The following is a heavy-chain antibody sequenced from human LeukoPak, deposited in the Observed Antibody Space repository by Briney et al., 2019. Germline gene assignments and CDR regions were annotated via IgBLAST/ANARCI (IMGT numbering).Heavy chain of an antibody. Sequence: SVKVSCKASGGTFSSYAISWVRQAPGQGLEWMGRIIPILGIANYAQKFQGRVTITADKSTSTAYVELSSLRSEDTAVYYCARASETYSSSWGYYYYGMDVWGQGTTVTVSS. J-gene: IGHJ6*02. V-gene: IGHV1-69*04. CDR3: ARASETYSSSWGYYYYGMDV. D-gene: IGHD6-13*01. CDR1: GGTFSSYA. CDR2: IIPILGIA.